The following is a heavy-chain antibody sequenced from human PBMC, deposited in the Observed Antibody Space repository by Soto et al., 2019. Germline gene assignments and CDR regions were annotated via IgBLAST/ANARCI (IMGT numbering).Heavy chain of an antibody. CDR2: MNPNSGNT. D-gene: IGHD6-13*01. V-gene: IGHV1-8*01. J-gene: IGHJ5*02. CDR1: GYTFTSYD. CDR3: ARGSKGSSWYSYWFDP. Sequence: QVQLVQSGAEVKKPGASVKVSCKASGYTFTSYDITWVRQATGQGLEWMGWMNPNSGNTGYAQKCQGRVTMTRNTSISTADMELSSLRSEDTAVYYCARGSKGSSWYSYWFDPWGQGTLVTVSS.